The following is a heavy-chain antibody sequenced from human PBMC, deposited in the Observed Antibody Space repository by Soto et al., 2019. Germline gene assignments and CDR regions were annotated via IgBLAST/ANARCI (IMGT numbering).Heavy chain of an antibody. CDR3: ARRVTVVVVAAIFWFDP. CDR1: GGSIRSSSYY. CDR2: IYYSGST. D-gene: IGHD2-15*01. J-gene: IGHJ5*02. Sequence: SVTLPLTCTVSGGSIRSSSYYWSWIRQPPGKGLEWIGSIYYSGSTYYNPSLKSRVTISVDTSKNQFSLKLSSVTAADTAVYYCARRVTVVVVAAIFWFDPWGQGTLVTVSS. V-gene: IGHV4-39*01.